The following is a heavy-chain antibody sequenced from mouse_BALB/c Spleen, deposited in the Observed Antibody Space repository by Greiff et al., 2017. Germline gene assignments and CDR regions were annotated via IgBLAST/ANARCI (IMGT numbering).Heavy chain of an antibody. D-gene: IGHD4-1*02. J-gene: IGHJ4*01. Sequence: VQLQQSGAELMKPGASVKISCKATGYTFSSYWIEWVKQRPGHGLEWIGEILPGSGSTNYNEKFKGKATFTADTSSNTAYMQLSSLTSEDSAVYYCARRINWDAMDYWGQGTSVTVSS. V-gene: IGHV1-9*01. CDR2: ILPGSGST. CDR1: GYTFSSYW. CDR3: ARRINWDAMDY.